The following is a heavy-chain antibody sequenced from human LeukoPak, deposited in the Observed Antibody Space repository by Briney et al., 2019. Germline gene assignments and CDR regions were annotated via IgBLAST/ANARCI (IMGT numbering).Heavy chain of an antibody. J-gene: IGHJ4*02. CDR1: GFTFSKYW. CDR3: AGHLGDY. Sequence: PGGSLRLSCAASGFTFSKYWMSWGRQAPGKGLEWVASIKEDGSEKHYVDSVKGRFTISRDNAKNSLNLQMDSLRVEDTAVYYCAGHLGDYWGQGTLVTVSS. D-gene: IGHD3-16*01. V-gene: IGHV3-7*01. CDR2: IKEDGSEK.